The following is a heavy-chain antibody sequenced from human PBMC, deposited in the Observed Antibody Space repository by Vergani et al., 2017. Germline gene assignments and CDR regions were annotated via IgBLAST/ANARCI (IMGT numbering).Heavy chain of an antibody. CDR2: IRSKAYGGTT. V-gene: IGHV3-49*03. J-gene: IGHJ4*02. Sequence: EVQLVESGGGLVQPGRSLRLSCTASGFTFGDYAMSWFRQAPGKGLEWVGFIRSKAYGGTTEYAASVKGRFTISRDDSKSIAYLQMNSLKTEDTAVYYCASTTGGYSYGFPFDYWGQGTLVTVSS. D-gene: IGHD5-18*01. CDR3: ASTTGGYSYGFPFDY. CDR1: GFTFGDYA.